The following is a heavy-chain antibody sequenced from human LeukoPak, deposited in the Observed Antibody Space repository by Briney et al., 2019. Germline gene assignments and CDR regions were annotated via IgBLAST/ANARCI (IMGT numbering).Heavy chain of an antibody. V-gene: IGHV1-69*05. CDR1: GGTFSSYA. Sequence: SVKVSCKASGGTFSSYAISWVRQAPGQGLGWMGRIIPIFGTANYAQKFQGRVTITTDESTSTAYMELSSLRSEDTAVYYCAREGSSSWYVPFDYWGQGTLVTVSS. CDR3: AREGSSSWYVPFDY. CDR2: IIPIFGTA. J-gene: IGHJ4*02. D-gene: IGHD6-13*01.